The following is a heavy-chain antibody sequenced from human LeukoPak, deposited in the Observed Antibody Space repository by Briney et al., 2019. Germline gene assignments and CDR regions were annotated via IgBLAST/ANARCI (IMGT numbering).Heavy chain of an antibody. CDR3: ARGGGSGWYTGTSARPVEYYFDY. V-gene: IGHV3-30-3*01. D-gene: IGHD6-19*01. Sequence: GGSLRLSCAASGFTFSSYAMHWVRQAPGKGLEWVAVISYDGSNKYYADSVKGRFTISRDNSKNTLYLQMNSLRAEDTAVYYCARGGGSGWYTGTSARPVEYYFDYWGQGTLVTVSS. CDR2: ISYDGSNK. J-gene: IGHJ4*02. CDR1: GFTFSSYA.